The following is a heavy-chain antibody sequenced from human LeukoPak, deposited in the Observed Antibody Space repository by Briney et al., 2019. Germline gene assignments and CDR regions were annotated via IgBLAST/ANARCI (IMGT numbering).Heavy chain of an antibody. CDR2: IYYSGST. V-gene: IGHV4-59*01. J-gene: IGHJ4*02. CDR3: ARGQTGGYVDYFDY. D-gene: IGHD5-12*01. Sequence: SETLSLTCSVSGGSISTYYWSWIRQPPGRGLEWIGYIYYSGSTNYNPSLKRRVTLSVDTSKNQFSLKLSSVTAADTAVYYCARGQTGGYVDYFDYWGQGILVTVSS. CDR1: GGSISTYY.